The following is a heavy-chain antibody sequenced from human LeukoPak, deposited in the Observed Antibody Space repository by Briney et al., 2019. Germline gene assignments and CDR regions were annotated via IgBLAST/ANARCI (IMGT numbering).Heavy chain of an antibody. V-gene: IGHV4-30-4*08. J-gene: IGHJ3*01. CDR3: ATWDSQQLV. D-gene: IGHD6-13*01. CDR2: IYYSGST. Sequence: SETLSLTCTVSGGSISSGDYCWSWIRQPPGKGLEWIGYIYYSGSTYYNPSLKSRVTISVDTTKNQFSLKLSSVTAADTAVYYCATWDSQQLVWGQGTMVTVSS. CDR1: GGSISSGDYC.